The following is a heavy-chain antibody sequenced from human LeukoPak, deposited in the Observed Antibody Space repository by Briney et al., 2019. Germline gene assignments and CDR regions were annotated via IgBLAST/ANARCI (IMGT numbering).Heavy chain of an antibody. Sequence: ASVKVSCKSSGYAFTNYAISWVRQAPGQGLEWMGWISVYNGNTNYAQKLQGRVTMTADTSTTTAYMELRSLRSDDTAVYYCARGYCSSATCRHFDYWGQGALVTVSS. D-gene: IGHD2-2*01. V-gene: IGHV1-18*01. CDR2: ISVYNGNT. CDR1: GYAFTNYA. CDR3: ARGYCSSATCRHFDY. J-gene: IGHJ4*02.